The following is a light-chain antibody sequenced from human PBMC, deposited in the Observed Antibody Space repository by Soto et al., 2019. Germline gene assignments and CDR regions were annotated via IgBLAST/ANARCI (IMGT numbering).Light chain of an antibody. CDR3: QHYTSYSEA. J-gene: IGKJ1*01. CDR2: KAF. CDR1: QTISSW. Sequence: IQVSQSPSTVSRSIGDRVTITSRASQTISSWLAWYQQKPGKAPKLLIYKAFTLKSGVPSRFSGSGSGTEFTLTISSLQPDDFATYYCQHYTSYSEAFGQGTKVDIK. V-gene: IGKV1-5*03.